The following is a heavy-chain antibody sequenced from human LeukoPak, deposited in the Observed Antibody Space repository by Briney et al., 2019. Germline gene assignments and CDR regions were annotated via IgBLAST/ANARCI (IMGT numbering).Heavy chain of an antibody. CDR1: GFTFSSYG. CDR3: ARALGWELLRYYFDY. CDR2: ISSSSSYI. V-gene: IGHV3-21*01. J-gene: IGHJ4*02. D-gene: IGHD1-26*01. Sequence: GGSLRLSCAASGFTFSSYGMHWVRQAPGKGLEWVSSISSSSSYIYYADSVKGRFTISRDNAKNSLYLQMNSLRAEDTAVYYCARALGWELLRYYFDYWGQGTLVTVSS.